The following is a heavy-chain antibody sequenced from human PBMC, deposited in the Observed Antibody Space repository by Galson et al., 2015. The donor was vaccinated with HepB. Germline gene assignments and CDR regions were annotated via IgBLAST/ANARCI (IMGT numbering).Heavy chain of an antibody. CDR3: ARDPQFGRLRLGAVYAFDI. D-gene: IGHD3-16*01. J-gene: IGHJ3*02. Sequence: SLRLSCAASGFTFSSYSMNWVRQAPGKGLEWVSSISSSRSFIYYADSVKGRFTISRDNAKNPLYLQMNSLRAEDTAVYYCARDPQFGRLRLGAVYAFDIWGQGTMVTVSS. V-gene: IGHV3-21*01. CDR1: GFTFSSYS. CDR2: ISSSRSFI.